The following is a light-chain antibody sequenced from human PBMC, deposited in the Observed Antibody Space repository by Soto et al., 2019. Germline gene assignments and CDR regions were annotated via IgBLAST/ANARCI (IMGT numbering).Light chain of an antibody. CDR2: DAS. CDR1: QSVSSR. Sequence: TAMPQSPATLSVSPGERATLSCRASQSVSSRLAWYQQRPGQAPRLLIYDASTRASGIPVRFSGSGSGTEFTLTISSLQSEDFAVYYCQQYNNWPPITFGQGTRLEIK. V-gene: IGKV3-15*01. CDR3: QQYNNWPPIT. J-gene: IGKJ5*01.